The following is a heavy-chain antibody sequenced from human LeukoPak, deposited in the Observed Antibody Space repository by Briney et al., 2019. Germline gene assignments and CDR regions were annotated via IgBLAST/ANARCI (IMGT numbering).Heavy chain of an antibody. V-gene: IGHV3-23*01. CDR3: AKDLAWSFDY. Sequence: GESLKISCKGSGYSFTSYWIGWVRQAPGKGLEWVSAISGNGGSTYYADSVKGRFTISRDNSRNTLYLQMNSLRAEDTAVYYCAKDLAWSFDYWGQGTLVTVSS. CDR2: ISGNGGST. D-gene: IGHD2-8*02. CDR1: GYSFTSYW. J-gene: IGHJ4*02.